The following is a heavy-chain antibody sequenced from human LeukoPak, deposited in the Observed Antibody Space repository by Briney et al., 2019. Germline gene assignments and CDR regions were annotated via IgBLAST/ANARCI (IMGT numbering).Heavy chain of an antibody. D-gene: IGHD1-26*01. Sequence: GGSLRLSCAASGFTLSSYAMSWVRQAPGKGLEGVSAISGSGGSTYYADSVKGRFTISRDNSKNTLYLQMNSLRAEDTAVYYCAKDPELLRVNYFDYWGQGTLVTVSS. CDR2: ISGSGGST. CDR1: GFTLSSYA. CDR3: AKDPELLRVNYFDY. J-gene: IGHJ4*02. V-gene: IGHV3-23*01.